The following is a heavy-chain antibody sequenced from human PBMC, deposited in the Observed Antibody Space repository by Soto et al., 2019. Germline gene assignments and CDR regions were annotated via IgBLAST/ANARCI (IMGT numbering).Heavy chain of an antibody. D-gene: IGHD3-10*01. J-gene: IGHJ5*02. V-gene: IGHV2-5*02. CDR1: GFSLSTSGVG. CDR2: ISWGDDK. CDR3: AAHGSGTYYNPLYNWFDP. Sequence: QITLQESGPPLVKPTQTLTLTCTFSGFSLSTSGVGVGWIRQPPGKALEWLALISWGDDKRYSPSLNSRLSITKDTSKNQVVLTMTNMYPEDTAAYYCAAHGSGTYYNPLYNWFDPWGPGTLVTVSS.